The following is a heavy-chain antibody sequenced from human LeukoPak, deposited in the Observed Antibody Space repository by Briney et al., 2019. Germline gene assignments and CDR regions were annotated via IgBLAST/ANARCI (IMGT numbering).Heavy chain of an antibody. D-gene: IGHD5-24*01. J-gene: IGHJ3*01. CDR2: IRYDGSNK. CDR1: GFTFNSYG. CDR3: AKRIEMATKISGALDE. Sequence: GGSLRLSCAASGFTFNSYGMNWVRQAPGKGLEWVAFIRYDGSNKYYADSVKGRFIISRDNSKNTLYLQMNSLRAEDTALYYCAKRIEMATKISGALDEWGQGTMVTVSS. V-gene: IGHV3-30*02.